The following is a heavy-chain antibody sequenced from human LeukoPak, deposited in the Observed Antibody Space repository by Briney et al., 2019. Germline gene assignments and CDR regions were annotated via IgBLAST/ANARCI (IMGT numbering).Heavy chain of an antibody. V-gene: IGHV3-33*01. CDR3: ARESVHPRYYYYYGMDV. D-gene: IGHD1-1*01. J-gene: IGHJ6*02. CDR2: IWYDGSNK. CDR1: GFTFSSYV. Sequence: GGSLRLSCAASGFTFSSYVMHWVRQAPGKGLEWVAVIWYDGSNKYYADSVKGRFTISRDNSKNTLYLQMNSLRAEDTAVYYCARESVHPRYYYYYGMDVWGQGTTVTVSS.